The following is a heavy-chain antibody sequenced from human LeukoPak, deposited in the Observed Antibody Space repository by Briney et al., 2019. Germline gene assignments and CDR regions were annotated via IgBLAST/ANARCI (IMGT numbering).Heavy chain of an antibody. V-gene: IGHV4-39*01. CDR2: IYYSGST. D-gene: IGHD3-9*01. Sequence: SETLSLTCTVSGGSISSSSYYWGWIRQPPGKGLEWIGSIYYSGSTYYNPSLKSRVTISVDTSKNQFSLKLSSVTAADTAVYYCARRAWLKNWFDPWGQGTLVTVSS. CDR3: ARRAWLKNWFDP. J-gene: IGHJ5*02. CDR1: GGSISSSSYY.